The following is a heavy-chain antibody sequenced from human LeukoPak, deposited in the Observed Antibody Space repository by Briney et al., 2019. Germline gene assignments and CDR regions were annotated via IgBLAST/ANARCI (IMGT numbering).Heavy chain of an antibody. CDR3: ARAPGRGPPIQRYMDV. CDR1: GGTFSSYA. Sequence: ASVKASCKASGGTFSSYAISWVRQAPGQGLEWMGGIIPIFGTANYAQKFQGRVTITTDESTSTAYMELSSLRSEDTAVYYCARAPGRGPPIQRYMDVWGKGTTVTVSS. D-gene: IGHD1-26*01. J-gene: IGHJ6*03. CDR2: IIPIFGTA. V-gene: IGHV1-69*05.